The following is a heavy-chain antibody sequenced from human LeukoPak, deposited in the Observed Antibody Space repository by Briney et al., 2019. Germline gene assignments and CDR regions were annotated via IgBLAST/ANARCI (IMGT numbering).Heavy chain of an antibody. Sequence: GRSLRLSCAASGFTFSSYGMHWVRQAPGKGLEWVAVIWYGGSNKYYADSVKGRFTISRDNSKNTLYLQMNSLRAEDTAVYYCARRKVVPAAPKSYYPGMDVWGQGTTVTVS. CDR2: IWYGGSNK. CDR1: GFTFSSYG. D-gene: IGHD2-2*01. J-gene: IGHJ6*02. V-gene: IGHV3-33*01. CDR3: ARRKVVPAAPKSYYPGMDV.